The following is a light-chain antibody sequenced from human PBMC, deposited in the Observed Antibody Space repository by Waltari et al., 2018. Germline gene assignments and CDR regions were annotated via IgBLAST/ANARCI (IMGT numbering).Light chain of an antibody. J-gene: IGKJ1*01. CDR3: QQYDNWLGT. Sequence: EIVMTQSPATPSVFPGDRATLSCRASQSIRSNLAWYQHKPGQAPRLLIYGASTRATGIPARFSGSGSGTEFTLTISSLQSEDFAVYFCQQYDNWLGTFGQGTKVEIK. V-gene: IGKV3-15*01. CDR2: GAS. CDR1: QSIRSN.